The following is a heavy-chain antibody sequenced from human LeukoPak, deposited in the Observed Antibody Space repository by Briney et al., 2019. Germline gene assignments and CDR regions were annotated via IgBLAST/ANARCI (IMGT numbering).Heavy chain of an antibody. J-gene: IGHJ4*02. V-gene: IGHV3-30*04. CDR3: AKAGNIRFDY. CDR1: GFTFSSYA. Sequence: GGSLRLSCAASGFTFSSYAMHWVRQAPGKGLEWVAVISYDGSNKYYADSVKGRFTISRDNSKNTLYLQMNSLGAGDTAIYYCAKAGNIRFDYWGQGTLVTVSS. D-gene: IGHD2/OR15-2a*01. CDR2: ISYDGSNK.